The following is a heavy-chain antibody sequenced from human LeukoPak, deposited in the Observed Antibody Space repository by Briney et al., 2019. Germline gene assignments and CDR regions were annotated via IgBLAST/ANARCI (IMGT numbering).Heavy chain of an antibody. D-gene: IGHD6-13*01. CDR3: ARRSAAGSLDY. CDR1: GFIFSDYY. V-gene: IGHV3-11*01. Sequence: SGGSLRLSCAASGFIFSDYYMSWIRQAPGKGLEWISYISSSGSTIYYADSVKGRFTISRDNAKNSLYLQMNSLRAEDTAVYYCARRSAAGSLDYWGQGTLVTVSS. CDR2: ISSSGSTI. J-gene: IGHJ4*02.